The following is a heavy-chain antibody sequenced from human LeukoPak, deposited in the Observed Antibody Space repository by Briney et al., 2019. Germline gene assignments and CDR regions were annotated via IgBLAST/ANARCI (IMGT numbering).Heavy chain of an antibody. CDR2: IYYSGST. V-gene: IGHV4-31*03. Sequence: SETLSLTCTVSGGSISSGGYYWSWIRQHPGKGPEWIGYIYYSGSTYYNPSLKSRVTISVDTSKSQFSLKLSSVTAADTAVYYCARGLTYYDILTGYTSSHGGNWFDPWGQGTLATVSS. J-gene: IGHJ5*02. D-gene: IGHD3-9*01. CDR1: GGSISSGGYY. CDR3: ARGLTYYDILTGYTSSHGGNWFDP.